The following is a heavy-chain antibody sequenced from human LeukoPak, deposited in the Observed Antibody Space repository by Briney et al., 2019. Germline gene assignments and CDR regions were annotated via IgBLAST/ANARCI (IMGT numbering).Heavy chain of an antibody. Sequence: ASVKVSCKASGYTFTSYDINWVRQASGQGLEWMGWMNPNSGNTGYAQKFQGRVTMTEDTSTDTAYMELSSLRSEDTAVYYCATGRPYYDFWSGLGYFDYWGQGTLVTVSS. V-gene: IGHV1-8*01. D-gene: IGHD3-3*01. J-gene: IGHJ4*02. CDR1: GYTFTSYD. CDR3: ATGRPYYDFWSGLGYFDY. CDR2: MNPNSGNT.